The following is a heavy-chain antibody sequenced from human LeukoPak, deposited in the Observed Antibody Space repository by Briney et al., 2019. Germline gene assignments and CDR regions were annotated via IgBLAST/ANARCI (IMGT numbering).Heavy chain of an antibody. CDR3: AKGLDDYVWGSYRPLDY. J-gene: IGHJ4*02. D-gene: IGHD3-16*02. CDR1: GFTFSSYA. CDR2: ISGSGGST. V-gene: IGHV3-23*01. Sequence: PGGSLRLSCAASGFTFSSYAMSWVRRAPGKGLEWVSAISGSGGSTYYADSVKGRFTISRDNSKNTLYLQMNSLRAEDTAVYYCAKGLDDYVWGSYRPLDYWGQGTLVTVSS.